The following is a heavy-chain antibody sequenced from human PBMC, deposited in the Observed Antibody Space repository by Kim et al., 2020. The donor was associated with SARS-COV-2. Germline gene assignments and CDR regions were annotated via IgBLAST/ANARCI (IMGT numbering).Heavy chain of an antibody. Sequence: YADSVKGLFTTSRDNSKSTLYLQMNSLRAEDTAVYYCAKGASITTKHFDYWGQGTLVTVSS. V-gene: IGHV3-23*01. CDR3: AKGASITTKHFDY. D-gene: IGHD1-20*01. J-gene: IGHJ4*02.